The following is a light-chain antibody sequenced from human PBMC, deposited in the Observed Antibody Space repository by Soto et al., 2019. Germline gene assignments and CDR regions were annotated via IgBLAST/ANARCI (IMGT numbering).Light chain of an antibody. Sequence: DIQMTQSPSTLSASVGDRVTITCRASQSISSWLAWYQQKPGKAPQLLIYDASSLKSGVPSRFSGSGSGTEFTLTIRSLQPDDFATYYCQHYNGYPITFGQGTRLEIK. V-gene: IGKV1-5*01. J-gene: IGKJ5*01. CDR2: DAS. CDR1: QSISSW. CDR3: QHYNGYPIT.